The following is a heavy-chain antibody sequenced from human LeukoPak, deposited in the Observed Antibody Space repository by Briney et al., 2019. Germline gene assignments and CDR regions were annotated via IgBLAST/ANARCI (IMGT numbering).Heavy chain of an antibody. J-gene: IGHJ4*02. CDR1: GFTFSSYG. CDR3: VRGFGAAYFDY. D-gene: IGHD3-3*01. V-gene: IGHV3-23*01. Sequence: PGGSLRLSCAASGFTFSSYGMSWVRQAPGKGLEWVSAISGSGGSTYYADSVKGRFTISLDNAKNSLYLQMNSLRAEDTAVYYCVRGFGAAYFDYWGQGTLVTVSS. CDR2: ISGSGGST.